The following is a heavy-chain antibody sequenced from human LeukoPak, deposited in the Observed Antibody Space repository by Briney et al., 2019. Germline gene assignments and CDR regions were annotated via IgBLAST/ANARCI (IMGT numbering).Heavy chain of an antibody. D-gene: IGHD6-13*01. CDR1: VFTFCDYY. Sequence: GGALRLSCAAPVFTFCDYYMSWIRQAPGKGLEWVSYISSSSSDTTYADSVRGRFTITRDNAKNSLYLQMNSLRAEDRAVYYCARVVVITAAGTFDYWGQGTLVTVSS. CDR3: ARVVVITAAGTFDY. CDR2: ISSSSSDT. J-gene: IGHJ4*02. V-gene: IGHV3-11*06.